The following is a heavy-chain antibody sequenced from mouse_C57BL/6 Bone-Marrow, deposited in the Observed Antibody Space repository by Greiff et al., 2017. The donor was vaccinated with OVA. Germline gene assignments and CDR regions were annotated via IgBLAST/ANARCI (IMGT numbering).Heavy chain of an antibody. CDR1: GFTFSSYG. J-gene: IGHJ2*01. CDR3: ARRYSNYPGYFDY. CDR2: ISSGGSYT. V-gene: IGHV5-6*02. Sequence: EVKLVESGGDLVKPGGSLKLSCAASGFTFSSYGMSWVRQTPDKRLEWVATISSGGSYTYYPDSVKGRFTISIDNAKNTLYLQMSSLKSEDTAMYYCARRYSNYPGYFDYWGQGTTLTVS. D-gene: IGHD2-5*01.